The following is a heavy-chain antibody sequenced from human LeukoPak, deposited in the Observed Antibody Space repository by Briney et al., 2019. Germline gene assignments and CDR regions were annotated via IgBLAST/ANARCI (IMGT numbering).Heavy chain of an antibody. J-gene: IGHJ4*02. Sequence: PGGSLTLSCAASGFTFSSYAMSWVRQAPGKGLEWVSAISGSGGSTYYADSVKGRFTISRDNSKNTLYLQMNSLRAEDTAVYYCAKRGVGILTGYDYWGQGTLVTVSS. CDR3: AKRGVGILTGYDY. CDR1: GFTFSSYA. CDR2: ISGSGGST. V-gene: IGHV3-23*01. D-gene: IGHD3-9*01.